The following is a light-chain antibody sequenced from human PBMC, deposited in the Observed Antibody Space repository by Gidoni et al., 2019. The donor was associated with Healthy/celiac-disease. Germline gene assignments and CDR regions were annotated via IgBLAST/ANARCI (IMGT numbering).Light chain of an antibody. Sequence: LMMTQSPDSLAVSLGERATINCTSGQSVLYSSNNKSYLAWYQQKPGQPPKLLIYWASTRESGVPDRFSGSGSGTDFTLTISSLQAEDVAVYYCQQYYTIPPAFXQXTKVEIK. CDR1: QSVLYSSNNKSY. CDR2: WAS. V-gene: IGKV4-1*01. J-gene: IGKJ1*01. CDR3: QQYYTIPPA.